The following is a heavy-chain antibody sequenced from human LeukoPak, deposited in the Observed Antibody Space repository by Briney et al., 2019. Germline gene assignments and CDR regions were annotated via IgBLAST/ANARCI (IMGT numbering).Heavy chain of an antibody. Sequence: PSETLSLTCTVSGGSISSSSYYWGWIRQPPGKGLEWIGSIYYSGSTYYNPSLKSRVTISVDTSKNQFSLKLSSVTAADTAVYYCASRLWFGELLSYYFDYWGQGTLVTVSS. V-gene: IGHV4-39*01. J-gene: IGHJ4*02. CDR3: ASRLWFGELLSYYFDY. CDR2: IYYSGST. D-gene: IGHD3-10*01. CDR1: GGSISSSSYY.